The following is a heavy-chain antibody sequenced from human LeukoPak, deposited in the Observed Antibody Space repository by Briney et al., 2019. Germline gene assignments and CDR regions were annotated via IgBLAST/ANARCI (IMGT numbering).Heavy chain of an antibody. Sequence: GASVKASCKASGYTFTGYYLHWVRQAPGQGLEWMGWINPNSGGTNYAQKFQGRVTMTRDTSISTAYMEMSRLTSDDTAVYYCAREPRDSSGGSCPDYWGQGTLVTVSP. V-gene: IGHV1-2*02. D-gene: IGHD2-15*01. J-gene: IGHJ4*02. CDR1: GYTFTGYY. CDR2: INPNSGGT. CDR3: AREPRDSSGGSCPDY.